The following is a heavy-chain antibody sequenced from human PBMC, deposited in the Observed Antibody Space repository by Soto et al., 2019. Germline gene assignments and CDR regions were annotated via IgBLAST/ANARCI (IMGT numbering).Heavy chain of an antibody. CDR1: GYPVTAYY. D-gene: IGHD3-3*01. CDR2: INPATGAA. CDR3: ARGGGVGVAGSAAFDM. Sequence: QLHLVQSGAVVKKPGASVTVSCSASGYPVTAYYMHWVRQAPGRGLEWMGGINPATGAAKYTQTFQGRVTMTRDTSTSTVFMELSGLTSVETAVFYFARGGGVGVAGSAAFDMWGQGTLVTVSS. J-gene: IGHJ3*02. V-gene: IGHV1-2*02.